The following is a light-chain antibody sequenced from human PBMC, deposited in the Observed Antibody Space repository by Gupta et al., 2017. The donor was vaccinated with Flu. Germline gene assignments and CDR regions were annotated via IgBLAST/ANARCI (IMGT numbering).Light chain of an antibody. J-gene: IGKJ1*01. CDR1: QSINTY. CDR3: QESDSECRT. Sequence: PSSLSASVGDRVTITCRATQSINTYLNWYQQKPGKAPKLLIYAASSLQSGVPSRFSGSGSGTDFTLTISRLQPEDFATYYCQESDSECRTFGQGTKVEI. CDR2: AAS. V-gene: IGKV1-39*01.